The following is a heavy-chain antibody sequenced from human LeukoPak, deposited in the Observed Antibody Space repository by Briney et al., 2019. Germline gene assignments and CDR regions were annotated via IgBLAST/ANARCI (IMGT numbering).Heavy chain of an antibody. CDR3: ARDSSGYYYRTGFDY. J-gene: IGHJ4*02. CDR1: GYTFTSYG. Sequence: ASVKVSCKASGYTFTSYGISWVRQAPGQGLEWMGWVSAYSGDTNYAQKFQGRVTITADESTSTAYMELSSLRSEDTAVYYCARDSSGYYYRTGFDYWAREPWSPSPQ. D-gene: IGHD3-22*01. V-gene: IGHV1-18*01. CDR2: VSAYSGDT.